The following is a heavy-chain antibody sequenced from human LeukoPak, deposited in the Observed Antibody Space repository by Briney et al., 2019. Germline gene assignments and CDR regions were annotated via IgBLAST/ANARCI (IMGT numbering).Heavy chain of an antibody. CDR2: IIPIFGTA. CDR1: GGTFSSYA. Sequence: ASVKVSCKASGGTFSSYAISWVRQAPGQGLEWMGGIIPIFGTANYAQKFQGRVTITADESTSTACMELSSLRSEDTAVYYCASSISSSWQFDYWGQGTLVTVSS. V-gene: IGHV1-69*13. CDR3: ASSISSSWQFDY. J-gene: IGHJ4*02. D-gene: IGHD6-13*01.